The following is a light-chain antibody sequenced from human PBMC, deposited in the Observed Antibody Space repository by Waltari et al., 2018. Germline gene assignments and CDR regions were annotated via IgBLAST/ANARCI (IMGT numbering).Light chain of an antibody. CDR3: QQYDNLPVT. Sequence: DIQMTQSPYSLSASVRDRVPITCQASQDISKYLSWYQQKPGKAPKLLIYGASNLETGVPSRFSGSGSRTDFTFTISSLQPEDVATYYCQQYDNLPVTFGQGTKVEIK. CDR2: GAS. V-gene: IGKV1-33*01. J-gene: IGKJ1*01. CDR1: QDISKY.